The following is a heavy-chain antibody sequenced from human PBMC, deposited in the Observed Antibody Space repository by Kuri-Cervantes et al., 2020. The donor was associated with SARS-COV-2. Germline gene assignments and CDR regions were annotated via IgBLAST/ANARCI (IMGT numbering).Heavy chain of an antibody. CDR1: GFTFNSYE. Sequence: ETLSLTCAASGFTFNSYEMNWVRQAPGKGLEWVSYISSSSSTIYYADSVKGRFTISRDNAKNSLYLQMNSLRDEDTAVYYCARDGGGYYDSSGYYGQLGLDYWGQGTLVTVSS. CDR3: ARDGGGYYDSSGYYGQLGLDY. J-gene: IGHJ4*02. V-gene: IGHV3-48*02. D-gene: IGHD3-22*01. CDR2: ISSSSSTI.